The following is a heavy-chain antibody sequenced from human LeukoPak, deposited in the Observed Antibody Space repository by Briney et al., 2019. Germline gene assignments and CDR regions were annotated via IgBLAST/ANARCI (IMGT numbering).Heavy chain of an antibody. CDR1: GGTFSSYA. CDR3: ARGETRGYSPSDWFDP. CDR2: IIPIFGTA. V-gene: IGHV1-69*06. J-gene: IGHJ5*02. D-gene: IGHD5-12*01. Sequence: SVNVSCKASGGTFSSYAISWVRQDPGQGLEWMGGIIPIFGTANYAQKFQGRVTSTADKSTSTAYMELSSLRSEDTAVYYCARGETRGYSPSDWFDPWGQGTLVTVSS.